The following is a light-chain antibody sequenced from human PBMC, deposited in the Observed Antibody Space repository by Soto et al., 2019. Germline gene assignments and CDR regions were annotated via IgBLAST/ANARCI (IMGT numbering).Light chain of an antibody. CDR2: AAS. V-gene: IGKV1-9*01. Sequence: DIQLTQSPSFLSASVGDRVTITCRASQGISNYLAWYQQKPGKAPKLLIYAASTLQSGVPSRLSGSGSGTEFSLTISSLQPEDFASYYCQKLDTYPLTLGQGTRLEIK. J-gene: IGKJ5*01. CDR3: QKLDTYPLT. CDR1: QGISNY.